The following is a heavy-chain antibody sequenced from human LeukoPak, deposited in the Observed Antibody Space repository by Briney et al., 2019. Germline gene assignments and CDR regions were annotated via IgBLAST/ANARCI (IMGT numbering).Heavy chain of an antibody. CDR3: ARLYYDFWSGDYYYYMDV. V-gene: IGHV4-59*01. Sequence: SETLSLTCTVSGGSINSYYWSWIRQPPGKGLECIGYIHYTGSTNYNPSLKSRVTISVDTSKNQFSLKLSSVTAADTAVYYCARLYYDFWSGDYYYYMDVWGKGTTVTVSS. CDR1: GGSINSYY. D-gene: IGHD3-3*01. J-gene: IGHJ6*03. CDR2: IHYTGST.